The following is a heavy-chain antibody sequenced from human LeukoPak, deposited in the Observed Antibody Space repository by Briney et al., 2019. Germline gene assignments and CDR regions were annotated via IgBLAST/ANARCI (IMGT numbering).Heavy chain of an antibody. D-gene: IGHD2-21*02. J-gene: IGHJ4*01. Sequence: QPGGSLRLSCSAPGFTLSNYWMHWVRQAPGKGLVWVARLHSNGAFTTYADSVKGRFTISRDTAKNTLYLQMNSLRVEDTAVYYCARFVVVTAGDYWGQGTLVTVSS. CDR1: GFTLSNYW. CDR2: LHSNGAFT. V-gene: IGHV3-74*01. CDR3: ARFVVVTAGDY.